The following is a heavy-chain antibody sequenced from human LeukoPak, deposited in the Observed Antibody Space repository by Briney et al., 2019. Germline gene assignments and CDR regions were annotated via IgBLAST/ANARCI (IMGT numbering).Heavy chain of an antibody. J-gene: IGHJ6*02. Sequence: GGSLRLSCAASGFTFTSYAMTWVRQAPGKGLEWVSGISNSGSSTYYADSVKGRFTISRDNSKNTLYLQLGSLRAEDTAVYYCVNTMVRGSYNMDVWGQGTTVTVSS. V-gene: IGHV3-23*01. CDR3: VNTMVRGSYNMDV. CDR2: ISNSGSST. D-gene: IGHD3-10*01. CDR1: GFTFTSYA.